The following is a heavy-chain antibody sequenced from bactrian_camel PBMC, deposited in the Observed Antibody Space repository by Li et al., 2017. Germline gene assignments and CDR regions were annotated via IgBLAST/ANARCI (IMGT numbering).Heavy chain of an antibody. CDR2: TNFGRGRA. Sequence: HVQLVESGGGSVQAGGSLKLSCASSGITSSRRRMAWFRQAPGKEREGVAATNFGRGRADYAGSVKGRFTISRDNAKNAVYLQMNSLKSEDTALYYCASSHSGTWYLIEYWGQGTQVTVS. D-gene: IGHD6*01. CDR1: GITSSRRR. CDR3: ASSHSGTWYLIEY. J-gene: IGHJ4*01. V-gene: IGHV3S1*01.